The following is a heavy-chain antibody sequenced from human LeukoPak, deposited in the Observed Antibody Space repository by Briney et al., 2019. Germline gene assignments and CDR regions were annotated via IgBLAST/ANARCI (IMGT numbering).Heavy chain of an antibody. J-gene: IGHJ3*02. Sequence: SVKVSCKASGGTFSSYAISWVRQAPGQGLEWMGGIIPIFGTANYAQEFQGRVTITADESTSTAYMELSSLRSEDTAVYYCASPLIVVPAAIRAFDIWGQGTMVTVSS. CDR3: ASPLIVVPAAIRAFDI. CDR1: GGTFSSYA. V-gene: IGHV1-69*13. D-gene: IGHD2-2*01. CDR2: IIPIFGTA.